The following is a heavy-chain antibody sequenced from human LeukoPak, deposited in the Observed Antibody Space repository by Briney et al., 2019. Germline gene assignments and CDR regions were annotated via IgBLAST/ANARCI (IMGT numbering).Heavy chain of an antibody. D-gene: IGHD3-10*01. J-gene: IGHJ4*02. CDR3: ASLYYGSGSDRLDY. V-gene: IGHV3-21*01. Sequence: GGSLRLSCAASGFTFSSYSMNWVRQAPGKGLEWVSSISSSSSYIYYADSVKGRSTISRDNAKNSLYLQMNSLRAEDTAVYYCASLYYGSGSDRLDYWGQGTLVTVSS. CDR2: ISSSSSYI. CDR1: GFTFSSYS.